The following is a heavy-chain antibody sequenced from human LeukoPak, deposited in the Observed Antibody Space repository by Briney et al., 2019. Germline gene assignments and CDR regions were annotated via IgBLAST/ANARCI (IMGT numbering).Heavy chain of an antibody. CDR2: ISWNSGSI. D-gene: IGHD3-10*01. CDR1: GFTFDDYA. V-gene: IGHV3-9*01. Sequence: GGSLRLSCAASGFTFDDYAMHWVRQAPGKGLAWASGISWNSGSIGYADSVKGRFTISRDNAKNSLYLQMNSLRAEDTALYYCAKDIKDYYGSVSGFDYWGQGTLVTVSS. CDR3: AKDIKDYYGSVSGFDY. J-gene: IGHJ4*02.